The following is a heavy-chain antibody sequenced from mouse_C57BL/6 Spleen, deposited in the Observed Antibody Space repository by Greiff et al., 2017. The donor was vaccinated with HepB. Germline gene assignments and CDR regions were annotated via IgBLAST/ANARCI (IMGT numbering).Heavy chain of an antibody. Sequence: VQLQQSGAELVKPGASVKISCKASGYAFSSYWMNWVKHRPGKGLEWIGQIYPGDGDTNYNGKFKGKATLTADKSSSTAYMQLSSLTSEDSAVYFCARSDYDLYAMDYWGQGTSVTVSS. J-gene: IGHJ4*01. V-gene: IGHV1-80*01. CDR3: ARSDYDLYAMDY. CDR1: GYAFSSYW. CDR2: IYPGDGDT. D-gene: IGHD2-4*01.